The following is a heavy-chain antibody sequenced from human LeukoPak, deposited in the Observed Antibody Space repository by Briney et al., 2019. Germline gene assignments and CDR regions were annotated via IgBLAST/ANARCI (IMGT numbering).Heavy chain of an antibody. D-gene: IGHD3-3*01. J-gene: IGHJ4*02. V-gene: IGHV3-66*01. Sequence: GGSLRLSCAASGFTFSSYGMHCVRQAPGKGLEWVSVIYSGGSTYYADSVKGRFTISRDNSKNTLYLQMNSLRAEDTAVYYCARDLLEWYFDYWGQGTLVTVSS. CDR1: GFTFSSYG. CDR3: ARDLLEWYFDY. CDR2: IYSGGST.